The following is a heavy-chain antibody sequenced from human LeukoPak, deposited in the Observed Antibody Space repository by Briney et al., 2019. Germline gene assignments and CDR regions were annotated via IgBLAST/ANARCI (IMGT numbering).Heavy chain of an antibody. CDR2: ISSSGSTI. Sequence: PGGSLRLSCAASGFTFSNYELNWVRQAPGQGLEWVSYISSSGSTIYYADAVKGRFTISRDNAKNSLYLQMNSLRAEDTAVYYCASEWYNWFDPWGQGTLVTVSS. V-gene: IGHV3-48*03. CDR1: GFTFSNYE. D-gene: IGHD2-8*01. J-gene: IGHJ5*02. CDR3: ASEWYNWFDP.